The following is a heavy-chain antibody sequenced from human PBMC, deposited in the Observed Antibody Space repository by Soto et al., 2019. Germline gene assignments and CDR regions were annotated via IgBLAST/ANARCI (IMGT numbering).Heavy chain of an antibody. J-gene: IGHJ6*02. D-gene: IGHD3-10*01. Sequence: QVQLQESGPGLVKPSETLSLTCTVSGGSISSYYWSWIRQPPGKGLEWIGYIYYSGSTNYNPSLKSRVTISVDTSKNQFSLKLSSVTAADTDVYYCARYQGYYGSGSYYSHYGMDVWGQGTTVTVSS. CDR1: GGSISSYY. V-gene: IGHV4-59*01. CDR2: IYYSGST. CDR3: ARYQGYYGSGSYYSHYGMDV.